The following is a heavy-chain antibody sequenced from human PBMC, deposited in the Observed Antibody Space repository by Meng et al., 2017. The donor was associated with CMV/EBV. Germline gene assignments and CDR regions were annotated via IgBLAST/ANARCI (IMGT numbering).Heavy chain of an antibody. V-gene: IGHV2-5*01. CDR3: AHSGSYGYHGY. Sequence: QITFNESRPTLGKPTPTLTPTYPSAWFSPSTMGVVVGWIRQPPGKALDWLALIYWYYDKRYSPSLKSRLTITKDTSKNQVVLTMTNMDPVYTATYYCAHSGSYGYHGYWGQGTLVTVSS. CDR2: IYWYYDK. CDR1: WFSPSTMGVV. J-gene: IGHJ4*02. D-gene: IGHD5-18*01.